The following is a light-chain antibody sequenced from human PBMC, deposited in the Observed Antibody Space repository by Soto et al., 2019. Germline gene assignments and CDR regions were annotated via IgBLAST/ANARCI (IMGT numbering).Light chain of an antibody. CDR1: QSISSY. CDR3: QQSYSSQFT. Sequence: DIQMTQSPSSLSASVGDRVTLTCRASQSISSYLNWYQQKPGKAPNLLIYAASSLQSGVPSRFSGSGSGTDFHLTISSRQPEDFATYYCQQSYSSQFTFGPGTKVDIK. V-gene: IGKV1-39*01. J-gene: IGKJ3*01. CDR2: AAS.